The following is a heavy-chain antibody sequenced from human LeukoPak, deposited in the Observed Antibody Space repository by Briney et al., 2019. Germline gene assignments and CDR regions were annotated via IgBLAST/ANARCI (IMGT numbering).Heavy chain of an antibody. J-gene: IGHJ4*02. Sequence: GGSLRLSCAGSGFSFSNFWIQWVRQAPGKGLVWVSRIYNDGSITNYADSVKGRFTISRDNAKNVVYLQMDSLTAEDTAVYYCATEAYDFWGQGTLVTVSP. V-gene: IGHV3-74*01. D-gene: IGHD3-16*01. CDR3: ATEAYDF. CDR2: IYNDGSIT. CDR1: GFSFSNFW.